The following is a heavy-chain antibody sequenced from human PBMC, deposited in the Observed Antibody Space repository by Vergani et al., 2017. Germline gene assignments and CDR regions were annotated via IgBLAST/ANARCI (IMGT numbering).Heavy chain of an antibody. CDR1: GGSISSGGYY. J-gene: IGHJ6*02. CDR2: IYYSGST. CDR3: ASAXGHCSSTSCYGNYYGMDV. Sequence: QVQLQESGPGLVKPSQTLSLTCTVSGGSISSGGYYWSWIRQHPGKGLEWIGYIYYSGSTDYNPSLKSRVTISVDTSKNQFSLKLSSVTAADTAVYYCASAXGHCSSTSCYGNYYGMDVWGQGTTVTVSS. D-gene: IGHD2-2*01. V-gene: IGHV4-31*03.